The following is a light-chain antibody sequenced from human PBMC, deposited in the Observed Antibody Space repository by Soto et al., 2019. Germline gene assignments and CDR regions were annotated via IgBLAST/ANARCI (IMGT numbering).Light chain of an antibody. Sequence: QSVLTQPASGSGSPGQSNTIYCTGTSSDVGNYNLVSWYQQHPGKAPKLMIYEGSKRPSGVSNRFSGSKSGNTASLTISGLQAEDEADYYCCSYARSTTYVFGTGTKVTVL. J-gene: IGLJ1*01. CDR2: EGS. V-gene: IGLV2-23*01. CDR3: CSYARSTTYV. CDR1: SSDVGNYNL.